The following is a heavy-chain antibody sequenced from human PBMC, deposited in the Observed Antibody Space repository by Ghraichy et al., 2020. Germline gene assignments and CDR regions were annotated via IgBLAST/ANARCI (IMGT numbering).Heavy chain of an antibody. D-gene: IGHD6-13*01. CDR2: IYYSGST. J-gene: IGHJ6*02. CDR3: ARDSGSSWYPRGTYYYYYGMDV. CDR1: GGSISSGGYY. V-gene: IGHV4-31*03. Sequence: SETLSLTCTVSGGSISSGGYYWSWIRQHPGKGLEWIGYIYYSGSTYYNPSLKSRVTISVDTSKNQFSLKLSSVTAADTAVYYCARDSGSSWYPRGTYYYYYGMDVWGQGTTVTVSS.